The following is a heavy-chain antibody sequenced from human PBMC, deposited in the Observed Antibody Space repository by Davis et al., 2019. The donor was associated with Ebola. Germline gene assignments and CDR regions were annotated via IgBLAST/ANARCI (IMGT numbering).Heavy chain of an antibody. J-gene: IGHJ3*02. D-gene: IGHD3-22*01. Sequence: PSETLSLTCAVYGGSFSGYYWSWIRQPPGKGLEWIGEINHSGSTNYNPSLKSRVTISVDTSKNQFSLKLSSVTAADTAVYYCARDLRGADAYYYDSSGYEGAFDIWGQGTMVTVSS. CDR1: GGSFSGYY. V-gene: IGHV4-34*01. CDR2: INHSGST. CDR3: ARDLRGADAYYYDSSGYEGAFDI.